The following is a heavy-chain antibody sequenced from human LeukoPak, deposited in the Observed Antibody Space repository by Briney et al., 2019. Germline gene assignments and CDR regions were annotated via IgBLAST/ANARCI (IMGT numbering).Heavy chain of an antibody. V-gene: IGHV3-21*01. J-gene: IGHJ4*02. CDR2: ISSSSSYI. CDR1: GFTFSSYS. CDR3: ARDHDSSGYYRLDY. D-gene: IGHD3-22*01. Sequence: GGSLRLSCAASGFTFSSYSMNWVRQDPGKGLEWVSSISSSSSYIYYADSVKGRFTISRDNAKNSLYLQMNSLRAEDTAVYYCARDHDSSGYYRLDYWGQGTLVTVSS.